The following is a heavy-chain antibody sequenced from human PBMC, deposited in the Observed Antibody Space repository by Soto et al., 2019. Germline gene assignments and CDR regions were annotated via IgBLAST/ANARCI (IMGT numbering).Heavy chain of an antibody. V-gene: IGHV4-31*03. CDR3: ASWYYYYSKAGMDV. CDR1: GGSISSGGYY. J-gene: IGHJ6*02. CDR2: IYYSGST. D-gene: IGHD3-22*01. Sequence: TLSLTCTVSGGSISSGGYYWSWIRQHPGKGLEWIGYIYYSGSTYYNPSLKSRVTISVDTSKNQFSLKLSSVTAADTAVYYCASWYYYYSKAGMDVWGQGTTVTVSS.